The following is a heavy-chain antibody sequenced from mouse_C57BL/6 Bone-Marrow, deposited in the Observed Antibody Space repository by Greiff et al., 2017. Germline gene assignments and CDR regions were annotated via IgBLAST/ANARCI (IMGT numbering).Heavy chain of an antibody. CDR1: GFTFCGYA. V-gene: IGHV5-9-1*02. J-gene: IGHJ4*01. CDR3: VTTVVDYAMDY. Sequence: EVKLVESGEGLVKPGGSLKLSCAASGFTFCGYAMSWVRQTPEKRLEWVAYISSGGDYIYYADTVKGRFTISRDNARNTLYLQMSSLKSEDTAMYYSVTTVVDYAMDYWGQGTSVTVSS. D-gene: IGHD1-1*01. CDR2: ISSGGDYI.